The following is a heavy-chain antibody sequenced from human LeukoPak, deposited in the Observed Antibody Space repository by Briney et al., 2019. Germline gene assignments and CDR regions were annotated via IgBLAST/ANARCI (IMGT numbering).Heavy chain of an antibody. CDR1: GGSISSYY. CDR2: IYYSGST. V-gene: IGHV4-59*01. Sequence: PSETLSLTCTVSGGSISSYYWSWIRQPPGKGLEWIGYIYYSGSTNYNPSLKSRVTISVDTSKNQFSLKLSSVTAADTAVYYCARGNHGDYDTYYFDYWGQGTLVTVSS. J-gene: IGHJ4*02. D-gene: IGHD4-17*01. CDR3: ARGNHGDYDTYYFDY.